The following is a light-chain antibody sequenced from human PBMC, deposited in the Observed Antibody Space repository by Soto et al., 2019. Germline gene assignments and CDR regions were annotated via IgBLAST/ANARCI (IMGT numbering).Light chain of an antibody. V-gene: IGLV2-8*01. J-gene: IGLJ2*01. Sequence: QSALTQPPSASGSPGQSVTISCTGTSSDVGGYKYVSWYQQHPGKAPKLMIYEVNKRPSGVPDRFSGSKSGNTASLTVSGLQAEDEADYYCSSYAGSNNLVFGGGTKLTV. CDR1: SSDVGGYKY. CDR2: EVN. CDR3: SSYAGSNNLV.